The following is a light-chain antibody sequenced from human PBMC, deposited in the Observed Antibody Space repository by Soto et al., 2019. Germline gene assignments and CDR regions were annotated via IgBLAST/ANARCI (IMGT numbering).Light chain of an antibody. CDR2: ADN. J-gene: IGLJ3*02. Sequence: QSVLTQPPSVSGAPGQTVSISCTGSSSNLGTGYDVHWYQQFPGRAPKLLIYADNKRPSGVPDRISGSKSGTSASLAVAGLPAEDEANYYCQPYDVSLSAGVFGGGTKPTVL. CDR1: SSNLGTGYD. V-gene: IGLV1-40*01. CDR3: QPYDVSLSAGV.